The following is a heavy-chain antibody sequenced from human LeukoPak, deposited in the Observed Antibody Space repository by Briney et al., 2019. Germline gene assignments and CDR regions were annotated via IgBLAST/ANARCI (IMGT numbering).Heavy chain of an antibody. D-gene: IGHD3-3*01. CDR3: ARDQLATLRFEYYYYMDV. Sequence: SETLSLTCTVSGGSISSYYWSWTRQPAGKGLEWIGRIYTSTSTNYNPSLKSRVTMSVDTSKNQFSLKVSSVTAADTDVYYCARDQLATLRFEYYYYMDVWGKGTTVTVS. CDR2: IYTSTST. CDR1: GGSISSYY. J-gene: IGHJ6*03. V-gene: IGHV4-4*07.